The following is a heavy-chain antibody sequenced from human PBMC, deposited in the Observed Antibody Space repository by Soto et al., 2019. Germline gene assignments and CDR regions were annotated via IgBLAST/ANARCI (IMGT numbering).Heavy chain of an antibody. CDR2: ISSDGSSI. Sequence: GGSLRLSCAASGFTFSNYWMHWVRQAPGKGLVWVSRISSDGSSINYADSVKGRFTISRDNAKKTLYLQMNSLRAEDTAVYYCVRESINSIFGVVISYGMDVWGQGTTVTVSS. J-gene: IGHJ6*02. D-gene: IGHD3-3*01. CDR1: GFTFSNYW. CDR3: VRESINSIFGVVISYGMDV. V-gene: IGHV3-74*01.